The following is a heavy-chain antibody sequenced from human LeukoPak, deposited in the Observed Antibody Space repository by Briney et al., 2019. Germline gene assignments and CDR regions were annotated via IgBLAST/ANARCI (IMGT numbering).Heavy chain of an antibody. CDR3: AKRYYYDSSGYYYDY. J-gene: IGHJ4*02. CDR2: IYTGGNT. Sequence: GGSLRLSCAASGFTVDSNYLSWVRQAPGKGLEWVSTIYTGGNTYYAASVKGRFTISRDNSKNTLYLQMNSLRAEDTAVYYCAKRYYYDSSGYYYDYWGQGTLVTVSS. V-gene: IGHV3-53*01. D-gene: IGHD3-22*01. CDR1: GFTVDSNY.